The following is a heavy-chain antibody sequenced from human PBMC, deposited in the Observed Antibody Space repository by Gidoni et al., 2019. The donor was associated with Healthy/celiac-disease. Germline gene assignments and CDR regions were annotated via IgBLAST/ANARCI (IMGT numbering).Heavy chain of an antibody. D-gene: IGHD3-3*01. Sequence: QVQLQESGPGLVKPSHTLSLTCTVSGGSISSGDYYWSWIRKPPGKVLEWMGYIYYIGSTYYNPSLKSRVTISVDTSKNQFYLKLSSVTAADTAVYYCARVGTYDFWSGYRFDYWGQGTLVTVSS. CDR3: ARVGTYDFWSGYRFDY. J-gene: IGHJ4*02. V-gene: IGHV4-30-4*01. CDR1: GGSISSGDYY. CDR2: IYYIGST.